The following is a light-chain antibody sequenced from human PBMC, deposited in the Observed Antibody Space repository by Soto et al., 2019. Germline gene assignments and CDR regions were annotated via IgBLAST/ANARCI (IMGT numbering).Light chain of an antibody. CDR1: SSDVGKYNA. V-gene: IGLV2-23*02. J-gene: IGLJ2*01. Sequence: QSALTQPASVSGSPGQSITISCTGTSSDVGKYNAVSWYQQHPGKAPKLIIYEVNKWPSGASHRFSGSKSGDTASLTISGLQTDDEADYFSSSYTESESVIFGGGTKLTVL. CDR3: SSYTESESVI. CDR2: EVN.